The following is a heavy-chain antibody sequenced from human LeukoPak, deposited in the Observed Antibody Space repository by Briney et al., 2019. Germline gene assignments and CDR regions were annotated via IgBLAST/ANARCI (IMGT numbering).Heavy chain of an antibody. CDR2: ISHDGSEK. D-gene: IGHD6-13*01. J-gene: IGHJ4*02. CDR3: VRDRGVTAAGRFEY. CDR1: GFTFATYS. V-gene: IGHV3-30*04. Sequence: GGSLRLSCAASGFTFATYSRHWVSQAPGKGLEWVAIISHDGSEKNYADSVKGRFTISRDNSKDTLYLQMDVLRADDTALYFCVRDRGVTAAGRFEYWGQGTLVTVSS.